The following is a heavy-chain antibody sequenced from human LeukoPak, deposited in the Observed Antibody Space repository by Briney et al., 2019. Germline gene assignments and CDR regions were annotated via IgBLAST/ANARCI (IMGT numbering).Heavy chain of an antibody. D-gene: IGHD2-21*02. J-gene: IGHJ5*02. CDR1: GGSISSGGYY. V-gene: IGHV4-30-4*01. CDR2: IYYSGST. CDR3: AREYGDDNWFDP. Sequence: PSETLSLTCTVSGGSISSGGYYWSWIRQPPGKGLEWIGYIYYSGSTYYNPSLKGRVTISVDTSKNQFSLKLSSVTAADTAVYYCAREYGDDNWFDPWGQGTLVTVSS.